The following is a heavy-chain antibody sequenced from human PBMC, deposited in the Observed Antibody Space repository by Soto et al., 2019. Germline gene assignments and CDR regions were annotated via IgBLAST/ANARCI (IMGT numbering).Heavy chain of an antibody. V-gene: IGHV3-23*01. CDR1: GFTFSSYA. Sequence: GGSLRLSCAASGFTFSSYAMSWVRQAPGKGLEWVSAISGSGGSTYYADSVKGRFTISRDNSKNTLYLQMNSLRAEDTAVYYCARGGELGYFIFTSCLYHRLLLSAPARDPSG. J-gene: IGHJ5*02. CDR2: ISGSGGST. D-gene: IGHD2-2*01. CDR3: ARGGELGYFIFTSCLYHRLLLSAPARDP.